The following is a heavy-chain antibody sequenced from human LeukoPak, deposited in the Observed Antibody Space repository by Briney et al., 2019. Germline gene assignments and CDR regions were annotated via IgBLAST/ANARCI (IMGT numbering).Heavy chain of an antibody. CDR1: GFTFSSYG. J-gene: IGHJ4*02. V-gene: IGHV3-33*01. CDR2: IWYDGSNK. D-gene: IGHD3-16*01. CDR3: ARPVVLGAYLRGAYYFDS. Sequence: PGRSLRLSCAASGFTFSSYGMHWVRQAPGKGLEWVAVIWYDGSNKYYADSVKGRFTISRDNSKNTLYLQMNSLRAEDTAVYYCARPVVLGAYLRGAYYFDSWGQGTLVTVSS.